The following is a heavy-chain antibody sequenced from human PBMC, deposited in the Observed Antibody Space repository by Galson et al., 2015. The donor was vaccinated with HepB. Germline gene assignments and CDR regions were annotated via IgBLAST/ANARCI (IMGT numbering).Heavy chain of an antibody. D-gene: IGHD3-3*01. CDR1: GYTFTSYA. CDR3: ARDRGSRLRFLEWLYDY. Sequence: SVKVSCKASGYTFTSYAMHWVRQAPGQRLEWMGWINASNGNTKYSQKFQGRVTITRDTSASTAYMELSSLRSEDTAVYYCARDRGSRLRFLEWLYDYWGQGTLVTVSS. V-gene: IGHV1-3*01. CDR2: INASNGNT. J-gene: IGHJ4*02.